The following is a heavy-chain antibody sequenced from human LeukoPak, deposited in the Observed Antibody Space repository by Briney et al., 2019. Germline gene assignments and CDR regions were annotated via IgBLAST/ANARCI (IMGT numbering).Heavy chain of an antibody. Sequence: PSETLSLTCSVSGGSISSYYWSWIRQPAGKGPEWIGRIYTSGSTNYNPSVKSRVTMSVDTSKNHFSLKLSSVTAADTAVYYCARDRGDYDFWQGSVYFDYWGQGTLVTVSS. CDR1: GGSISSYY. CDR2: IYTSGST. V-gene: IGHV4-4*07. J-gene: IGHJ4*02. CDR3: ARDRGDYDFWQGSVYFDY. D-gene: IGHD3-3*01.